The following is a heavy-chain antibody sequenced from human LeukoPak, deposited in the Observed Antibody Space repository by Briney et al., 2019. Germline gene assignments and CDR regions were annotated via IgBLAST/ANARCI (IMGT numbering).Heavy chain of an antibody. CDR1: GFTFSSYA. Sequence: GGSLRLSCAASGFTFSSYAMSWVRQAPGKGLEWVSAISGSGGSTYYADSVKGRFTISRDNSKNTLYLQMNSLRAEDTAVYYCAKHQTRGDFWSGYPSDYWGQGTLVTVSS. V-gene: IGHV3-23*01. CDR2: ISGSGGST. D-gene: IGHD3-3*01. CDR3: AKHQTRGDFWSGYPSDY. J-gene: IGHJ4*02.